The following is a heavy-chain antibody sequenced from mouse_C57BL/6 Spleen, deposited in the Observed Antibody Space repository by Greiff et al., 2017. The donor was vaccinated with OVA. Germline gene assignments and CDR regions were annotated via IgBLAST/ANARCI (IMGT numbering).Heavy chain of an antibody. Sequence: VQLQQSGAELVRPGTSVKVSCKASGYAFTNYLIEWVKQRPGQGLEWIGVINPGSGGTNYNEKFKGKATLTADKASSTAYMQLSSLTSEDSAVYFCARWGWLLGAYWGQGTLVTVSA. CDR2: INPGSGGT. CDR3: ARWGWLLGAY. CDR1: GYAFTNYL. J-gene: IGHJ3*01. D-gene: IGHD2-3*01. V-gene: IGHV1-54*01.